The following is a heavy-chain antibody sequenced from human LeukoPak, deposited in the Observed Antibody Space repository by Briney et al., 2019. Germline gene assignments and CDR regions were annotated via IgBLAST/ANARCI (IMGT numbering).Heavy chain of an antibody. CDR1: GGSISSYY. V-gene: IGHV4-4*07. CDR2: IYTSGNA. CDR3: ARGPYGSSGFPLDY. Sequence: SETLSLTCTVSGGSISSYYWSWIRQSAGKGLEWIGRIYTSGNANYNPSLKSRVTMSVDTSKNQFSLKLSSVAAADTAVYYCARGPYGSSGFPLDYWGQGTLVTVSS. J-gene: IGHJ4*02. D-gene: IGHD3-22*01.